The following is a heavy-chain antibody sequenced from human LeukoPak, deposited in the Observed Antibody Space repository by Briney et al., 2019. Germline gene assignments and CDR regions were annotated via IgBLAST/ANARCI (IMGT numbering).Heavy chain of an antibody. CDR3: ARERDDSSGYYFWDY. Sequence: ASVKVSCKASGGTFSSYAISWVRQAPGQGLEWMGGIIPIFGTANYAQKFQGRVTITADKSTSTAYMELRSLRSDDTAVYYCARERDDSSGYYFWDYWGQGTLVTVSS. CDR2: IIPIFGTA. J-gene: IGHJ4*02. V-gene: IGHV1-69*06. CDR1: GGTFSSYA. D-gene: IGHD3-22*01.